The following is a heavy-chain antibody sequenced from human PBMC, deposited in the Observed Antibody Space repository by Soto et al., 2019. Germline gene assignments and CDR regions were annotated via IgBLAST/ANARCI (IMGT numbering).Heavy chain of an antibody. J-gene: IGHJ6*02. CDR3: AREGRLSNYYQYGMDV. CDR2: IYYSGST. Sequence: SETLSLTCTVSGGSISSYYWSWIRQPPGKGLEWIGYIYYSGSTYYNPSLKSRVTISVDTSKNQFSLKLSSVTAADTAVYYCAREGRLSNYYQYGMDVWGQGTTVTVSS. CDR1: GGSISSYY. V-gene: IGHV4-59*01. D-gene: IGHD2-15*01.